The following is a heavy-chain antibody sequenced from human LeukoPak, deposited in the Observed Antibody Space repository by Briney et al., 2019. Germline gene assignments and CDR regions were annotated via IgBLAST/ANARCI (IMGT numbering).Heavy chain of an antibody. D-gene: IGHD5-18*01. Sequence: ALVKVSCKASGYTFTSYGISWVRQAPGQGLEWMGWINTNTGDPTYAQGFTGRFVFSLDTSVSTAYLQISSLKAEDTAVYYCARDGGPGYSYGPDYWGQGTLVTVSS. CDR2: INTNTGDP. CDR3: ARDGGPGYSYGPDY. CDR1: GYTFTSYG. V-gene: IGHV7-4-1*02. J-gene: IGHJ4*02.